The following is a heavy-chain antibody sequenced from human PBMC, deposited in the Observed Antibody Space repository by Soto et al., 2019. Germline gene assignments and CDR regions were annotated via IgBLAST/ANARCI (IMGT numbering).Heavy chain of an antibody. Sequence: ASVKVSCKASGYTFTKFGISWVRQAPGQGLEWLGWLSTYREDRNYAQRVQDRVSMTTDTSSSTAYMELRTLISDDTAVYYCARISLGPAPTDAFDIWGQGTMVTVSS. CDR3: ARISLGPAPTDAFDI. CDR2: LSTYREDR. D-gene: IGHD1-26*01. J-gene: IGHJ3*02. CDR1: GYTFTKFG. V-gene: IGHV1-18*01.